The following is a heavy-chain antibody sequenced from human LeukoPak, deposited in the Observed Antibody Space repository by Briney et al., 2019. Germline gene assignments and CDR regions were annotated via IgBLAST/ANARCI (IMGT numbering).Heavy chain of an antibody. Sequence: ASVTVSCKASGYTFTGYYMHWVRQAPGQGLEGMGWIDPNSGGTHYAQKFQGRVTMTRDTSISTVYMELSRMSSDDTAVFCCAGVGALWFRDATTFDYWGQGTLVTVSS. CDR3: AGVGALWFRDATTFDY. CDR2: IDPNSGGT. V-gene: IGHV1-2*02. CDR1: GYTFTGYY. J-gene: IGHJ4*02. D-gene: IGHD3-10*01.